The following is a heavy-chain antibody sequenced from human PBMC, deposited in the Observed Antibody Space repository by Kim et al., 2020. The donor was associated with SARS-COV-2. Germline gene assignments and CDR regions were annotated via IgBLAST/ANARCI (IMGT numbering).Heavy chain of an antibody. D-gene: IGHD3-10*01. CDR2: IIPIFGTA. CDR1: GGTFSSYA. V-gene: IGHV1-69*13. J-gene: IGHJ6*02. CDR3: ARDGPSYPSVHRYYYYGMDV. Sequence: SVKVSCKASGGTFSSYAISWVRQAPGQGLEWMGGIIPIFGTANYAQKFQGRVTITADESTSTAYMELSSLRSEDTAVYYCARDGPSYPSVHRYYYYGMDVWGQGTTVTVSS.